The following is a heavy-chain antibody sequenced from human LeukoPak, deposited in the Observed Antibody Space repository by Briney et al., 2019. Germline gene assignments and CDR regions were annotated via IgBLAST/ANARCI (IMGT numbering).Heavy chain of an antibody. D-gene: IGHD6-13*01. Sequence: ASVKVSCKASGYTFTSYGITWVRQAPGQGLEWMGWINANNGNTNYAQNLQGRVTMTRDTSTSTAYMDLRSLRSDDTAVYYCARGPVAAAGDYWGQGTLVTVSA. CDR3: ARGPVAAAGDY. CDR2: INANNGNT. J-gene: IGHJ4*02. CDR1: GYTFTSYG. V-gene: IGHV1-18*01.